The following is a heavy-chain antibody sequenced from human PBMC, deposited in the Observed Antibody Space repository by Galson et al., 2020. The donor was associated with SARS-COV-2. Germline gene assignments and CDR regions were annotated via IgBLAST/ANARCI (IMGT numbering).Heavy chain of an antibody. V-gene: IGHV3-33*01. CDR1: GFTFSTYG. D-gene: IGHD6-6*01. J-gene: IGHJ3*02. CDR2: TWYDGSNK. Sequence: TGGSLRLSCEASGFTFSTYGMDWVRQAPAKGLDWVAVTWYDGSNKYYADSVKGRFTISRDNSKNTLYLQMNSLRADDTAVYYCARGSSSHAFDIWGQGTMVTVSS. CDR3: ARGSSSHAFDI.